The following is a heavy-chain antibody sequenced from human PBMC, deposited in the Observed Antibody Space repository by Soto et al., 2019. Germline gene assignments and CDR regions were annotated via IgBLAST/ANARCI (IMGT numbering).Heavy chain of an antibody. D-gene: IGHD2-2*01. CDR3: ARGRYRDYCSSTSCPDFDY. CDR1: GGSISSGGYY. J-gene: IGHJ4*02. CDR2: IYYSGST. Sequence: SETLSLTCTVSGGSISSGGYYWSWIRQHPGKGLEWIGYIYYSGSTYYNPSLKSRVTISVDTSKNQFSLKLSSVTAADTAVYYCARGRYRDYCSSTSCPDFDYWGQGTLVTVSS. V-gene: IGHV4-31*03.